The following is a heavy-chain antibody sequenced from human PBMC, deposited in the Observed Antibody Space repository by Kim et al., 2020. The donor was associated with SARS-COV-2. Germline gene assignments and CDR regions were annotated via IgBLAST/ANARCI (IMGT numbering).Heavy chain of an antibody. D-gene: IGHD6-25*01. CDR2: ISTSRSYT. CDR3: AREGSSANAFDI. CDR1: GFTFNDYY. Sequence: GGSLRLSCAASGFTFNDYYMSWIRQAPGRGLEWVSYISTSRSYTNYADSVKGRFTISRDNAKNSLYLQMNSLRAEDTAVYYCAREGSSANAFDIWGQGT. J-gene: IGHJ3*02. V-gene: IGHV3-11*05.